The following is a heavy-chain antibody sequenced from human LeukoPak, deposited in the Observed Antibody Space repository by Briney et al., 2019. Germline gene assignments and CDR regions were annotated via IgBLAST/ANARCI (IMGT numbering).Heavy chain of an antibody. CDR2: IIPILGIA. J-gene: IGHJ4*02. CDR3: VRTPEYYDILTGGYYYFDY. CDR1: GGTFSSYT. D-gene: IGHD3-9*01. Sequence: ASVKVSCKASGGTFSSYTISWVRQAPGQGLEWMGRIIPILGIANYAQKFQGRVTITADKSTSTAYMELSSLRSEDTAVYYCVRTPEYYDILTGGYYYFDYWGQGTLVTVSS. V-gene: IGHV1-69*02.